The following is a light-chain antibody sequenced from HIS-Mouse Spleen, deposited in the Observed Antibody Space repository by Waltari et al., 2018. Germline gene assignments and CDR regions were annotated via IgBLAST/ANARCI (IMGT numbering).Light chain of an antibody. V-gene: IGLV2-23*01. J-gene: IGLJ3*02. Sequence: QSALTQPASVSGSPGQSITISCTGTSSDVGSYTLVSWYQQPPGKAPKLMMYEGSKRPSGVSNRSSGSKSSNTASLTTSGLQAEDEADYYCCSYAGSSTWVFGGGTKLTVL. CDR1: SSDVGSYTL. CDR2: EGS. CDR3: CSYAGSSTWV.